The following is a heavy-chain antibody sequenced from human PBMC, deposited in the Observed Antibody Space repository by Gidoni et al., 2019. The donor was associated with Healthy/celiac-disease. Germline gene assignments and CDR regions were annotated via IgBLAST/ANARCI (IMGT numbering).Heavy chain of an antibody. CDR2: ISYDGSYR. Sequence: QVQLVESGGGVVQPGRSLRLSCAASGFTFSTYGMHWVRQAPGKGLEWVAVISYDGSYRQYADSVRGRFTVSRDNSKNTLNLQMNSLRAEDTAVYYCAKCSGVWELRNYFFDYWGQGTLVAVSS. CDR3: AKCSGVWELRNYFFDY. D-gene: IGHD1-26*01. V-gene: IGHV3-30*18. J-gene: IGHJ4*02. CDR1: GFTFSTYG.